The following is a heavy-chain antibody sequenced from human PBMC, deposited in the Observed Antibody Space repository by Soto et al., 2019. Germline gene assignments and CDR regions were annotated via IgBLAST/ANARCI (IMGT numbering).Heavy chain of an antibody. CDR2: ILDDGSNE. CDR3: AKDWDSSGWGLDS. Sequence: QVQLVGSGGGVVQPGRSLRLSCKASGFTFSSYGMHWVRQAPGKGLEWVAVILDDGSNEYYADSVKGRFTISRDNSKNTLYLQMNSLRPEDTAVYYCAKDWDSSGWGLDSWGQGILVTVSS. D-gene: IGHD6-19*01. V-gene: IGHV3-30*18. CDR1: GFTFSSYG. J-gene: IGHJ5*01.